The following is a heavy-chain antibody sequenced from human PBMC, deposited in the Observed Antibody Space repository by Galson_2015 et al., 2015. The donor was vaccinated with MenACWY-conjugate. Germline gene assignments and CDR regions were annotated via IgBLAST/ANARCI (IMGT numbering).Heavy chain of an antibody. CDR1: GFAFSSYG. Sequence: SLRLSCAASGFAFSSYGMHWVRQAPGKGLEWVAFIRYDGSNKYYADSVKGRFTISRDNSKNTLYLQMNSLRAEDTAVYYCANEGEMDVWGKGTTVTVSS. V-gene: IGHV3-30*02. J-gene: IGHJ6*04. CDR2: IRYDGSNK. CDR3: ANEGEMDV.